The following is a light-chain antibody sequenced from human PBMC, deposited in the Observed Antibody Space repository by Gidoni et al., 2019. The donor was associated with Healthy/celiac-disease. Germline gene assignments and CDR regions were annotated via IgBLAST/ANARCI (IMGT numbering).Light chain of an antibody. CDR2: DAS. V-gene: IGKV1-33*01. CDR3: QQYDNRPLMYT. J-gene: IGKJ2*01. Sequence: DIQMTQSPSSLSASVGDRVTITCQASQDISNYLNWYQQKPGKAPKLLIYDASNLETGVPSRFSGSGSGTDFTFTISSLQPEDIATYYCQQYDNRPLMYTFGQXTKLEIK. CDR1: QDISNY.